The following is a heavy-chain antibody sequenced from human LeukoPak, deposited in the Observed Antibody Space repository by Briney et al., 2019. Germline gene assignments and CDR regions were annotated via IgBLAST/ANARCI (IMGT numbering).Heavy chain of an antibody. J-gene: IGHJ3*02. CDR3: ARRTLTNSIFEVVTDYAFDI. Sequence: PSETLSLTCAVYGGSFSGYYWSWIRQPPGKGLEWIGEINHSGSTNYNPSLKSRVTISVDTSKNQFSLKLSSVTAADTAVYYCARRTLTNSIFEVVTDYAFDIWGQGTMVTVSS. V-gene: IGHV4-34*01. CDR1: GGSFSGYY. D-gene: IGHD3-3*01. CDR2: INHSGST.